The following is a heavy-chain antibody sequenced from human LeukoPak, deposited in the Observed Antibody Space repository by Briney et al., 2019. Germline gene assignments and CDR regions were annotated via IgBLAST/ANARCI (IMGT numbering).Heavy chain of an antibody. D-gene: IGHD3-22*01. CDR2: ISGSGTTI. J-gene: IGHJ1*01. CDR1: GFTFSSYE. V-gene: IGHV3-48*03. CDR3: ARAGYYDSSGYLPEYFQH. Sequence: GGSLRLSCVASGFTFSSYEMNWVRQAPGKGLEWVSYISGSGTTIYYADSVKGRFTISRDNSKNTLYLQMNSLRAEDTAVYYCARAGYYDSSGYLPEYFQHWGQGTLVTVSS.